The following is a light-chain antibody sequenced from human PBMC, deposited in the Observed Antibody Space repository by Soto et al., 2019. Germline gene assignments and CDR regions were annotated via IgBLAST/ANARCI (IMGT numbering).Light chain of an antibody. V-gene: IGKV1-39*01. Sequence: DIQMTQSPSSLSASVGDRVTITCRASQSISSYLNWYQQKPGKAPKLLIYAASSLQSGVPSRFSGSVSGTDFPLTISSLQPEDFETYYCKQSYSPPRTSGPGTKVDTK. CDR3: KQSYSPPRT. CDR2: AAS. J-gene: IGKJ3*01. CDR1: QSISSY.